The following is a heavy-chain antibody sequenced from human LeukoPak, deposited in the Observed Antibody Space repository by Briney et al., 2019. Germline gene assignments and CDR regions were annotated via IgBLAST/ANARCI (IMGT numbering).Heavy chain of an antibody. D-gene: IGHD5-18*01. Sequence: GRSLRLSCAASGFTFSTSPMNWVRQSPGKGLEWLAVISYDGSSKHHADSVKGRFTHSRDNSNDALFLQMNRLTTEDTALYFCAKDAYSSVSPRYFDYWGQGTLVTV. V-gene: IGHV3-30-3*01. CDR2: ISYDGSSK. CDR3: AKDAYSSVSPRYFDY. CDR1: GFTFSTSP. J-gene: IGHJ4*02.